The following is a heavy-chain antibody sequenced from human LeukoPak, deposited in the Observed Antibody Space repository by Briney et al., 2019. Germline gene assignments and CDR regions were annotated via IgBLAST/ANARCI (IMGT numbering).Heavy chain of an antibody. Sequence: GGSLRLSCAASGFTFSPYGMNWVRQAPGKGLEWISYISRSATIIHYADSVKGRFTISRDNSRNTLYLQMNSLRVEDTAIYYCAKDPRLCGGDCFTTIDFWGQGTMVTVSP. J-gene: IGHJ3*01. CDR3: AKDPRLCGGDCFTTIDF. CDR2: ISRSATII. CDR1: GFTFSPYG. V-gene: IGHV3-48*01. D-gene: IGHD2-21*02.